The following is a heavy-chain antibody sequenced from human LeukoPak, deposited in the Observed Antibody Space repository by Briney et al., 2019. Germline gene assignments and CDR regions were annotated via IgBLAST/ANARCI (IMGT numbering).Heavy chain of an antibody. CDR2: IWYDGSNK. Sequence: GGSLRPSCAASGFTFSSYGMHWVRQAPGKGLEWVAVIWYDGSNKYYADSVKGRFTISRDNSKNTLYLQMNSLRAEDTAVYYCARDIRDTYYYDSSGRAPDYWGQGTLVTVSS. J-gene: IGHJ4*02. CDR3: ARDIRDTYYYDSSGRAPDY. D-gene: IGHD3-22*01. V-gene: IGHV3-33*01. CDR1: GFTFSSYG.